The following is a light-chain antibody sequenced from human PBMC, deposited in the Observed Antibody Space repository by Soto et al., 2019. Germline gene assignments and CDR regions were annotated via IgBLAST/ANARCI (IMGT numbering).Light chain of an antibody. CDR1: QSISGN. V-gene: IGKV3-15*01. Sequence: EVVMTQSPATLSVSPGERATLFCRAGQSISGNLAWYQQKPGQAPRLLIYDASTRATGVPARFSGSGSGTEFTLTISSLQSEDSAVYYCQHFNNWPNSFGPGTKVDIK. J-gene: IGKJ3*01. CDR3: QHFNNWPNS. CDR2: DAS.